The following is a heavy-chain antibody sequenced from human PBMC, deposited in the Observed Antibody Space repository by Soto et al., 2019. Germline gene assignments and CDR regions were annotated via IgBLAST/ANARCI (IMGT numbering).Heavy chain of an antibody. J-gene: IGHJ4*02. CDR3: ARSSSDYGDDGLSLGY. V-gene: IGHV1-18*01. D-gene: IGHD4-17*01. Sequence: QVQLVQSGAEVKKPGASVKVSCKASGYTFSGYGINWVRQAPGQGLEWMGWISAYNGNTKYAQKFQGRDTMTTDTSTSTAHMELRSLRSAATAVYFCARSSSDYGDDGLSLGYWGQGTLVTVSS. CDR2: ISAYNGNT. CDR1: GYTFSGYG.